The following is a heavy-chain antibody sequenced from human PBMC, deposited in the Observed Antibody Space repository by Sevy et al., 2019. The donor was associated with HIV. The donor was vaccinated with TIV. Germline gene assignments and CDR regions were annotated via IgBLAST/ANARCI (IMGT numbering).Heavy chain of an antibody. V-gene: IGHV3-7*01. CDR3: ARLAVHCGGDCYSQFAYFDY. CDR1: GFIFSSYW. D-gene: IGHD2-21*02. CDR2: IKQDGSEK. J-gene: IGHJ4*02. Sequence: GGSLRLSCAASGFIFSSYWMSWVSQAPGKGLESVANIKQDGSEKYYVDSVKGRFTISRDNAKNSLYLQMNSLRAEDTAVYYCARLAVHCGGDCYSQFAYFDYWGQGTLVTVSS.